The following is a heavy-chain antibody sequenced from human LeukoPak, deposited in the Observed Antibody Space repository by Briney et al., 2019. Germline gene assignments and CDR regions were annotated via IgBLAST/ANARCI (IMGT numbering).Heavy chain of an antibody. D-gene: IGHD3-22*01. CDR1: GFTLSSYA. V-gene: IGHV3-23*01. Sequence: SGGSLRLSCAASGFTLSSYAMSWVRQAPGKGLEWVSAISGSGGSTYYADSVKGRFTISRDNSKNTLYLQMNSLRAEDTAVYYCALYSSGYYYYYYYGMDVWGQGTTVTVSS. CDR3: ALYSSGYYYYYYYGMDV. CDR2: ISGSGGST. J-gene: IGHJ6*02.